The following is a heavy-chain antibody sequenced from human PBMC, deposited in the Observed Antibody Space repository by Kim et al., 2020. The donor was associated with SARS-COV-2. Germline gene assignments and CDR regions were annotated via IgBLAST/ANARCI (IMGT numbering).Heavy chain of an antibody. CDR2: IYYSGST. D-gene: IGHD3-9*01. J-gene: IGHJ3*02. V-gene: IGHV4-39*01. CDR3: ARTLRYFDWLRQGNDAFDI. Sequence: SETLSLTCTVSGGSISSSSYYWGWIRQPPGKGLEWIGSIYYSGSTYYNPSLKSRVTISVDTSKNQFSLKLSSVTAADTAVYYCARTLRYFDWLRQGNDAFDIWGQGTMVTVSS. CDR1: GGSISSSSYY.